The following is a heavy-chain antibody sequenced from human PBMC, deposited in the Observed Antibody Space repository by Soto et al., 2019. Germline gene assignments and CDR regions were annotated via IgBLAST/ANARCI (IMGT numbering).Heavy chain of an antibody. D-gene: IGHD4-17*01. Sequence: ASVKVSCKASGYTFTGYYMHWVRQAPGQGLEWMGWINPNSGGTNYAQKFQGWVTMTRDTSISTAYMELSRLRSDDTAVYYCARVSVAYGDYGRYYYYTDVWGKGTTVTGSS. CDR2: INPNSGGT. CDR1: GYTFTGYY. J-gene: IGHJ6*03. V-gene: IGHV1-2*04. CDR3: ARVSVAYGDYGRYYYYTDV.